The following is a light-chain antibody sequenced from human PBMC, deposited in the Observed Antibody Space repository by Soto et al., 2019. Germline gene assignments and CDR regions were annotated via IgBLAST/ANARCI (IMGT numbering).Light chain of an antibody. Sequence: QSVLTQPASVSGSPGQSITISCTGTSSGVGGYNFVSWYQQYPGKAPKLMIHDVTSRPSGVSNRFSGSKSGTTASLTISGLQAEDEADYYCCSYASSTSYGFGTGTKVTVL. J-gene: IGLJ1*01. CDR2: DVT. CDR1: SSGVGGYNF. CDR3: CSYASSTSYG. V-gene: IGLV2-14*01.